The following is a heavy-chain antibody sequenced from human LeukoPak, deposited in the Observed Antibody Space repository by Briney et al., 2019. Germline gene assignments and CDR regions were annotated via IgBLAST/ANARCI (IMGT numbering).Heavy chain of an antibody. CDR1: GGSISSYY. D-gene: IGHD2-2*01. Sequence: PSETLSLTCTVSGGSISSYYWSWIRQPPGKGLEWIGYIYYSGGTNYNPSLKSRVTISVDTSKNQFSLKLSSVTAADTAVYYCARDLYCSSTSCSYDAFDIWGQGTMVTVSS. CDR2: IYYSGGT. V-gene: IGHV4-59*01. CDR3: ARDLYCSSTSCSYDAFDI. J-gene: IGHJ3*02.